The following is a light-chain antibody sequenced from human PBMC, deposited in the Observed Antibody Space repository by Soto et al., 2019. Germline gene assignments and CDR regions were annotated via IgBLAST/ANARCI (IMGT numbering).Light chain of an antibody. CDR2: EVS. CDR1: SSDVGGYNY. CDR3: SSYAGSTLYV. V-gene: IGLV2-8*01. J-gene: IGLJ1*01. Sequence: QSVLTQPPSASGSPGQSVTISCTGTSSDVGGYNYVSWYQQHPGKAPKLMICEVSKRPSGVPDRFSGSKSGNTASLTVSGLQAEDEADYYCSSYAGSTLYVFGTGTKVT.